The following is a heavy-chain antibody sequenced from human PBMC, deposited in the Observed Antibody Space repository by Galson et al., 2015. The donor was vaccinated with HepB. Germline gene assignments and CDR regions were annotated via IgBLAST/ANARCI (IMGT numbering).Heavy chain of an antibody. CDR1: GGNLNSYA. V-gene: IGHV1-69*05. CDR3: ARGLTYYEILTHFDY. D-gene: IGHD3-9*01. J-gene: IGHJ4*02. Sequence: SVKVSCKASGGNLNSYAMSWVRQAPGQGLEWMGGIIPISGTTKYAQKFQDRVTITTDESTSTAYMELSSLRSEDTAVYFCARGLTYYEILTHFDYWGQGTRVTVSS. CDR2: IIPISGTT.